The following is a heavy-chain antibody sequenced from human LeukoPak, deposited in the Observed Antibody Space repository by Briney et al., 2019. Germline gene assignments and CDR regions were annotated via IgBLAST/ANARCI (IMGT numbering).Heavy chain of an antibody. D-gene: IGHD6-13*01. J-gene: IGHJ4*02. V-gene: IGHV4-39*07. Sequence: PSETLSLTCTVSGGSISSSSYYWGWIRQPPGKGLEWIGSIYYSGSTYYNPSLKSRVTISVDTSKNQFSLKLSSVTAADTAVYYCARDAPNSWPGQGFDYWGQGTLVTVSS. CDR2: IYYSGST. CDR3: ARDAPNSWPGQGFDY. CDR1: GGSISSSSYY.